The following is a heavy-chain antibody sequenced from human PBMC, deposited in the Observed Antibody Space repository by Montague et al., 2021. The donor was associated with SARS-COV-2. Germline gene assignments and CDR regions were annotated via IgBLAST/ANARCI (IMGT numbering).Heavy chain of an antibody. D-gene: IGHD3-22*01. Sequence: TLSLTCTVSGDSMTSGSHFWTWIRRPAGKGLEWIGHIQTSGTSNYNPSLRDRITLSIDTSRNQFSLELRSVTAADSAVYFCARDRPESWRISPGLAGLFATVVHSASGMDVWGRGTTVIVS. V-gene: IGHV4-61*09. CDR1: GDSMTSGSHF. J-gene: IGHJ6*02. CDR2: IQTSGTS. CDR3: ARDRPESWRISPGLAGLFATVVHSASGMDV.